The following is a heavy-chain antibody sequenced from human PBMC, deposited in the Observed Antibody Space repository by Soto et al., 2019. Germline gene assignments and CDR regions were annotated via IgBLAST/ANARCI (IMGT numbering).Heavy chain of an antibody. V-gene: IGHV3-48*02. J-gene: IGHJ5*02. CDR2: ITSSGTTI. CDR3: ARGGYSTSSDWPWFDP. CDR1: GFTFSVYT. Sequence: EAQLVESGGGLVQPGGSLRLSCAASGFTFSVYTMHWVRQSPGKGLEWISSITSSGTTISYAGSVKGRFTISRDNAKSSLFLQMDTLRDEDTAVYYCARGGYSTSSDWPWFDPWGQGTLVTVSS. D-gene: IGHD6-6*01.